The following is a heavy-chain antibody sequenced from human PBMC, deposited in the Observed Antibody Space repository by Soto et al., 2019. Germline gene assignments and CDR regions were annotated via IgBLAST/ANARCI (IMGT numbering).Heavy chain of an antibody. Sequence: SETLSLTCAVYGGSFSGYYWSWIRQPPGKGLEWIGEINHSGSTNYNPSLKSRVTISVDTSKNQFSLKLSSVTAADTAVYYCARASSSSPFDYWGQGTLVTVSS. CDR1: GGSFSGYY. D-gene: IGHD6-6*01. CDR2: INHSGST. CDR3: ARASSSSPFDY. J-gene: IGHJ4*02. V-gene: IGHV4-34*01.